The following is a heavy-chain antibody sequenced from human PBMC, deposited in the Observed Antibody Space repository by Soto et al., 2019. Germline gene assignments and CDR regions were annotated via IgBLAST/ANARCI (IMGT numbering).Heavy chain of an antibody. CDR2: INHSGST. Sequence: SETLSLTCAVYGGSFSGYYWSWIRQPPGKGLEWIGEINHSGSTNYNPSLKSRVTISVDTSKNQFSLKLSSVTAADTAVYYCARAGGLYYYASSGYYSWGQGTLVT. J-gene: IGHJ4*02. D-gene: IGHD3-22*01. CDR1: GGSFSGYY. V-gene: IGHV4-34*01. CDR3: ARAGGLYYYASSGYYS.